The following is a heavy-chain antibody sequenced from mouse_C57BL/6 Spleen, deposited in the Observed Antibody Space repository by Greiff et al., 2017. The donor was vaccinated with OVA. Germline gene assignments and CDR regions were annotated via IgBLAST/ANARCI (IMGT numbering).Heavy chain of an antibody. CDR3: ARDLYGAMDY. CDR1: GYAFSSYW. D-gene: IGHD1-1*01. Sequence: VKLQESGAELVKPGASVKISCKASGYAFSSYWMNWVKQRPGKGLEWIGQIYPGDGDTNYNGKFKGKATLTADKSSSTAYMQLSSLTSEDSAVYFCARDLYGAMDYWGQGTSVTVSS. V-gene: IGHV1-80*01. J-gene: IGHJ4*01. CDR2: IYPGDGDT.